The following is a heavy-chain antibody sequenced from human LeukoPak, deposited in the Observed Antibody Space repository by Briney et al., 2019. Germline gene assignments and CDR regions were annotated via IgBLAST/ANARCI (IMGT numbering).Heavy chain of an antibody. CDR3: TTHFYYDSSGYYNGDFDY. V-gene: IGHV1-2*02. D-gene: IGHD3-22*01. CDR1: GYTFTGYY. CDR2: INPNSGGT. J-gene: IGHJ4*02. Sequence: ASVKVSCKASGYTFTGYYMHWVRQAPGQGLEWMGWINPNSGGTNYAQKFQGRVTMTRDTSISTAYMELSRLRSDDTAVYYCTTHFYYDSSGYYNGDFDYWGQGTLVTVSS.